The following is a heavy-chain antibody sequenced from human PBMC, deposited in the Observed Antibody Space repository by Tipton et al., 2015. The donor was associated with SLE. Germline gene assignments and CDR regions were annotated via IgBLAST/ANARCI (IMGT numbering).Heavy chain of an antibody. D-gene: IGHD3-10*01. J-gene: IGHJ6*02. CDR3: ARDRGVQGVPGEGMDV. Sequence: QSGAEVKKPGSSVKVSCKASGGTFSSYAISWVRQAPGQGLEWMGGIIPIFGTANYAQKFQGRVTITTDESTSTAYMELSSLRSEDTAVYYWARDRGVQGVPGEGMDVWGQGTTVTVSS. CDR2: IIPIFGTA. CDR1: GGTFSSYA. V-gene: IGHV1-69*05.